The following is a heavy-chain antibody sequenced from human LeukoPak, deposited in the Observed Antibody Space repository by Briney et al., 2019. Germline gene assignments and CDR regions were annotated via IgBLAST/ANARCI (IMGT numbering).Heavy chain of an antibody. D-gene: IGHD4-17*01. CDR3: ARERVDYGDWSRYYQYGMDA. Sequence: PGGSLRLSCAASGFTSSSSTINWVRQARGKGLEWVSSISSSSTYIYYADSVKGRFTISRDDAKHSLYLQMNSLRAEDTAVYYCARERVDYGDWSRYYQYGMDAWGQGTAVTVTS. J-gene: IGHJ6*02. V-gene: IGHV3-21*01. CDR2: ISSSSTYI. CDR1: GFTSSSST.